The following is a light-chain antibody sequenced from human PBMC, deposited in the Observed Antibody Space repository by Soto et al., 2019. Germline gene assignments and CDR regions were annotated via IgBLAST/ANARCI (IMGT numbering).Light chain of an antibody. V-gene: IGKV1-5*03. CDR1: QTISSW. J-gene: IGKJ1*01. CDR2: KAS. Sequence: DIQMTQSPSTLSGSVGDRVTITLRASQTISSWLAWYQQKPGKAPKLLIYKASTLKSGVPSRFSGSGSGTEFTLTISSLQPDDFATYYCQHYNSYSEAFGQGTKVDIK. CDR3: QHYNSYSEA.